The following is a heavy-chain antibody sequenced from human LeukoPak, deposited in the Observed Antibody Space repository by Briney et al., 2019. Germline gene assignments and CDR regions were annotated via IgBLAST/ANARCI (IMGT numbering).Heavy chain of an antibody. D-gene: IGHD4-17*01. J-gene: IGHJ4*02. CDR2: IWYDGSNK. CDR1: GFTFSSYG. CDR3: ARWNGDIRGFDN. V-gene: IGHV3-33*01. Sequence: GGSLRLSCAASGFTFSSYGMHWVRQAPGKGLEWVAVIWYDGSNKYYADSVKGRFTISRDNSKNTLYLQMNSLRAEDTAVYYCARWNGDIRGFDNWGQGTLVTVSS.